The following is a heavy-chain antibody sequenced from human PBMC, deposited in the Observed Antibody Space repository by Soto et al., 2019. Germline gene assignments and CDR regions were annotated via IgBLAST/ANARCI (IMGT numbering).Heavy chain of an antibody. V-gene: IGHV3-30-3*01. CDR1: GFTFSSYA. D-gene: IGHD2-2*01. CDR3: ASPWYQPLLVPGALYGMDV. Sequence: VQLLESGGGLVQPGGSVRLSCAASGFTFSSYAMHWVRQAPGKGLEWVAVISYDGSNKYYADSVKGRFTISRDNSKNTLYLQMNSLRAEDTAVYYCASPWYQPLLVPGALYGMDVWGQGTTVTVSS. J-gene: IGHJ6*02. CDR2: ISYDGSNK.